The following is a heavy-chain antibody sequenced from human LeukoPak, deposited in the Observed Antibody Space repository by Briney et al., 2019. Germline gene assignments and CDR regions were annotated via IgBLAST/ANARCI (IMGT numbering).Heavy chain of an antibody. CDR1: GDGVSSNSAA. J-gene: IGHJ5*02. D-gene: IGHD3-10*01. CDR2: TYYRSKWYN. V-gene: IGHV6-1*01. CDR3: TRGDYYGSFWFDP. Sequence: SQTLSLTCAISGDGVSSNSAAWNWIRQSPSRGLEWLGRTYYRSKWYNDYAVSVESRISINPDTSKNQFSLHLNSVTPEDTAMYFCTRGDYYGSFWFDPWGQGTLVTVSS.